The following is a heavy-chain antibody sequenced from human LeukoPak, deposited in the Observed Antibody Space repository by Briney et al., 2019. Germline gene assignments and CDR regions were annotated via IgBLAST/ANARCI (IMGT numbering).Heavy chain of an antibody. J-gene: IGHJ5*02. D-gene: IGHD3-10*01. CDR2: IYYSGST. CDR3: ARPRSVNTYYYGSGSTNWFDP. CDR1: GGSISSSSYY. Sequence: PSETLSLTCTVSGGSISSSSYYWGWIRPPPGKGLEWIGSIYYSGSTYYNPSLKSRVTISVDTSKNQFSLKLSSVTAADTAVYYCARPRSVNTYYYGSGSTNWFDPWGQGTLVTVSS. V-gene: IGHV4-39*01.